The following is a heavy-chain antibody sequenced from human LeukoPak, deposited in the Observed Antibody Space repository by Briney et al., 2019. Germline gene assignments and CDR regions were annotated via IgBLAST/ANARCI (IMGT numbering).Heavy chain of an antibody. CDR1: GDSVSSGYYF. D-gene: IGHD3-22*01. CDR2: IYYSGST. Sequence: SETLSLTCTVSGDSVSSGYYFWSWIRQPPGKGLEWIGYIYYSGSTNYNPSLKSRVTISVDTSKNQFSLKVTSVTAADTAVYFCARDYTGDYDGSGCLYYVDSWGQGTLVTVSS. CDR3: ARDYTGDYDGSGCLYYVDS. V-gene: IGHV4-61*01. J-gene: IGHJ4*02.